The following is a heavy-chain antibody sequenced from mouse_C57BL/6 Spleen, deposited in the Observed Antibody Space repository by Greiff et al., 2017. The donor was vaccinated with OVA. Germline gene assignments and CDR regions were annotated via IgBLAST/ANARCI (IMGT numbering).Heavy chain of an antibody. V-gene: IGHV1-55*01. CDR2: IYPGSGST. CDR1: GYTFTSYW. CDR3: ARRGYYSNYPAY. J-gene: IGHJ3*01. D-gene: IGHD2-5*01. Sequence: VQLQQPGAELVKPGASVKMSCKASGYTFTSYWITWVKQRPGQGLEWIGDIYPGSGSTNYNEKFKSKATLTVDTSSSTAYMQLSSLTSEDSAVYYCARRGYYSNYPAYWGQGTLVTVSA.